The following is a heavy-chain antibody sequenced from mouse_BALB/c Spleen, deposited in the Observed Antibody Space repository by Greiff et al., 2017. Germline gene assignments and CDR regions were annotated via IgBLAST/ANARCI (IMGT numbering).Heavy chain of an antibody. J-gene: IGHJ3*01. CDR1: GFTFSSFG. D-gene: IGHD2-10*02. CDR3: ARRYGHYGCAY. Sequence: EVKLVESGGGLVQPGGSRKLSCAASGFTFSSFGMHWVRQAPEKGLEWVAYISSGSSTIYYADTVKGRFTISRDNPKNTLFLQMTSLRSEDTAMYYCARRYGHYGCAYWGQGTLVTVSA. V-gene: IGHV5-17*02. CDR2: ISSGSSTI.